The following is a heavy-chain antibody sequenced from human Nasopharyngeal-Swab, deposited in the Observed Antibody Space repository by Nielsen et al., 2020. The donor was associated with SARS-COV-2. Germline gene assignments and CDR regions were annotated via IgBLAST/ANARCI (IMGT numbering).Heavy chain of an antibody. Sequence: SETLSLTCAVYGGSFSGYYWSWIRQPPGKGLEWIGEINHSGSTNYNPSLKSRATISVDTSKNQFSLKLSSVTAADTAVYYCARGGSSSWYGYYYYGMDVWGQGTTVTVSS. V-gene: IGHV4-34*01. CDR2: INHSGST. D-gene: IGHD6-13*01. CDR1: GGSFSGYY. CDR3: ARGGSSSWYGYYYYGMDV. J-gene: IGHJ6*02.